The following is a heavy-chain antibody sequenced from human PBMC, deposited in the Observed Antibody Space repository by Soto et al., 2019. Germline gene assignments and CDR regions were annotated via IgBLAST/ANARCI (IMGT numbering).Heavy chain of an antibody. D-gene: IGHD5-12*01. V-gene: IGHV3-9*01. CDR2: ISWNSGSI. Sequence: GGSLRLSCAASGFTFDDYAMHWVRQAPGKGLEWVSGISWNSGSIGYADSVKGRFTISRDNAKNSLYLQMNSLRAEDTALYYCAKAVQNSGYDYRGYAFDIWGQGTMVTVSS. CDR3: AKAVQNSGYDYRGYAFDI. CDR1: GFTFDDYA. J-gene: IGHJ3*02.